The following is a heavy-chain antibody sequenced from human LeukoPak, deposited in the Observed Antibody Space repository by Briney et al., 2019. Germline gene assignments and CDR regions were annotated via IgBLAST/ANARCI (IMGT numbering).Heavy chain of an antibody. D-gene: IGHD2-15*01. V-gene: IGHV4-31*03. J-gene: IGHJ1*01. CDR1: GGSISSGGYY. CDR2: IYYSGST. Sequence: PSETLSLTCTVSGGSISSGGYYWSWIRQHPGKGLEWIGYIYYSGSTYYNPSLKSRVTISVDTSKNQFSLKLSSVTAADTAVYYCAREPDGDCSGGSCDGYFQHWGQGTLVTVSS. CDR3: AREPDGDCSGGSCDGYFQH.